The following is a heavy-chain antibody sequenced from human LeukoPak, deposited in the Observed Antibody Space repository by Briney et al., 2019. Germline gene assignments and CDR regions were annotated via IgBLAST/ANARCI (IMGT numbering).Heavy chain of an antibody. D-gene: IGHD1-14*01. CDR3: ARQPPEATVDY. J-gene: IGHJ4*02. V-gene: IGHV3-11*01. CDR1: GFTFSNAW. CDR2: ISSSGSTI. Sequence: GGSLRLSCAASGFTFSNAWMSWVRQAPGKGLEWVSYISSSGSTIYYADSVKGRFTISRDNAKNSLYLQMNSLRAEDAAVYYCARQPPEATVDYWGQGTLVTVSS.